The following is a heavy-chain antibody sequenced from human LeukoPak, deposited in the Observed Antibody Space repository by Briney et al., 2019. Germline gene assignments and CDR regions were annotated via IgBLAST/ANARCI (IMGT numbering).Heavy chain of an antibody. CDR2: INTNNGHT. J-gene: IGHJ5*01. CDR1: GYTFTSYG. Sequence: ASVKVSCKASGYTFTSYGITWVRQAPGQGLEWMGWINTNNGHTHYAQRLQGRLTMTTDTSTNTAYMELWSLTSDDTAMYYCARNSSNWYDFWGQGTLVTVSS. V-gene: IGHV1-18*01. CDR3: ARNSSNWYDF. D-gene: IGHD6-19*01.